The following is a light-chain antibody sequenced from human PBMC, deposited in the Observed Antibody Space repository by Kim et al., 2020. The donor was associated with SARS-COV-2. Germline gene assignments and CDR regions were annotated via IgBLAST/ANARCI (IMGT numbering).Light chain of an antibody. J-gene: IGKJ2*01. V-gene: IGKV4-1*01. CDR3: QQYYSTLYT. Sequence: DIVMTQSPDSLAVSLGERATINCKSSQSVFYSSNNKNYLAWYQQKPGQPPKLLIYWASTRESGVPDRFSGSGSGTDFTLTISSLQAEDVAVYYCQQYYSTLYTFGQGTKLEI. CDR1: QSVFYSSNNKNY. CDR2: WAS.